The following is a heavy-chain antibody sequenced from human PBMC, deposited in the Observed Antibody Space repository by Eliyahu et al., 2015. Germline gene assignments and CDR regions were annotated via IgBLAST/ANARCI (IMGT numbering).Heavy chain of an antibody. D-gene: IGHD1-1*01. J-gene: IGHJ4*02. Sequence: QITLKESGPTLVKPTQTLTLTCXFSGFXLSTSGVGVGWIRQPPGKALEWLALIYWDDDKRYSPSLKSRLTITKDTSKNQVVLTMTNMDPVDTATYYCAHRKIWNYLDYWGQGTLVTVSS. CDR1: GFXLSTSGVG. CDR3: AHRKIWNYLDY. V-gene: IGHV2-5*02. CDR2: IYWDDDK.